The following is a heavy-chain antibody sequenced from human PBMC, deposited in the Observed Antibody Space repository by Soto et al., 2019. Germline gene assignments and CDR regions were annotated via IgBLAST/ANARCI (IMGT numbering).Heavy chain of an antibody. CDR1: GFIFSDYA. J-gene: IGHJ4*02. Sequence: QVQLVESGGGVVQPGRSLRLSCAASGFIFSDYAMNWVRQAPGKGLEWVAVTSHDGKNKYFADSVRGRFIISTDNSRDTLYLRMDTPRTEDTAIYYCAKLGGYNYDTPFDYWGRGTMVIVSS. V-gene: IGHV3-30-3*02. D-gene: IGHD5-18*01. CDR3: AKLGGYNYDTPFDY. CDR2: TSHDGKNK.